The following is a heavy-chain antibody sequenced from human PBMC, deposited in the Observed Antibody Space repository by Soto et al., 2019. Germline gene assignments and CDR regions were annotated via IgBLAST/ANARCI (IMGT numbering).Heavy chain of an antibody. Sequence: ASVKVSCKASGYTFTSYGISWVRQAPGQGLEWMGWISAYNGNTNYAQKLQGRVTMTTDTSTSTAYMELRSLRSDDTAVYYCAKMGGYDFWSGSPGPFDDWGQGTPVTVSS. V-gene: IGHV1-18*01. J-gene: IGHJ4*02. CDR2: ISAYNGNT. CDR1: GYTFTSYG. CDR3: AKMGGYDFWSGSPGPFDD. D-gene: IGHD3-3*01.